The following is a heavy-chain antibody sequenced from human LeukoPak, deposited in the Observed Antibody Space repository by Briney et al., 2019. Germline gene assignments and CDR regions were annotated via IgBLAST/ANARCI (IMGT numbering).Heavy chain of an antibody. CDR3: ARHPTFGELLFFDY. V-gene: IGHV4-39*01. CDR1: GVSISSSSYY. Sequence: NPSETLSLTCTVSGVSISSSSYYWGWLRQPPGKGLEGIGSIYYSGSTYYNPSLKSRVTISVDTSKNQFSLKLSSVTAADTAVYYCARHPTFGELLFFDYWGQGTLVTVSS. D-gene: IGHD3-10*01. CDR2: IYYSGST. J-gene: IGHJ4*02.